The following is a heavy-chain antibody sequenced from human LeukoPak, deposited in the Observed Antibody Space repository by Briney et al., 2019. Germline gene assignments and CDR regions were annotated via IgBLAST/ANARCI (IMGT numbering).Heavy chain of an antibody. V-gene: IGHV3-48*03. J-gene: IGHJ4*02. CDR3: ARDSRGYPY. Sequence: GGSLRLSCAASGFTFSSYEMNWVRQAPGKGLEWVSYISSSGSNIHYAESVKGRFTISRDNAKNSVYLQMNSLRAEDMGVYYCARDSRGYPYWGQGTLVTVSS. CDR1: GFTFSSYE. CDR2: ISSSGSNI. D-gene: IGHD3-22*01.